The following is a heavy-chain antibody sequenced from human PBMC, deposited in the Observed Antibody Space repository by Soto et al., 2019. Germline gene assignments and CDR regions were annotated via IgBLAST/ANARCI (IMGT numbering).Heavy chain of an antibody. CDR3: ARAGYSHGGNWFDP. CDR2: IYYSGST. CDR1: GGSISSGGYY. Sequence: PSETLSLTCTVSGGSISSGGYYWSWIRRHPGKGLEWIGYIYYSGSTYYNPSLKSRVTISVDTSKNQFSLKLSSVTAADTAVYYCARAGYSHGGNWFDPWGQGTLVTVSS. V-gene: IGHV4-31*03. J-gene: IGHJ5*02. D-gene: IGHD5-18*01.